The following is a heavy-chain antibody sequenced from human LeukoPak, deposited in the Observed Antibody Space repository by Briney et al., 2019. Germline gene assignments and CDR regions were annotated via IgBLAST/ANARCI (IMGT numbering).Heavy chain of an antibody. CDR2: ICSNGNNT. J-gene: IGHJ4*02. V-gene: IGHV3-23*01. Sequence: GGSLRLSCAASGFTFSSYAMNWVRQAPGKGLEWVSAICSNGNNTYYANSVKGRFTISRDNSKNTLSLQLNSLRAEDTAVYYCAKGTSSSCYSAPNYWGQGTLVTVSS. D-gene: IGHD2-15*01. CDR3: AKGTSSSCYSAPNY. CDR1: GFTFSSYA.